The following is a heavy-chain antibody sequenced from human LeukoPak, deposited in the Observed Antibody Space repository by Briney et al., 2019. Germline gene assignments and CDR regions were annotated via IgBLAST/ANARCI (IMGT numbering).Heavy chain of an antibody. CDR3: ARAVTTQSWFDP. V-gene: IGHV1-2*02. CDR1: GYTFTGYY. Sequence: ASVKVSCKASGYTFTGYYMHWVRQAPGQGLEWMGWINPSSGGTNYAQKFQGRVTMTRDTSISTAYMELSRLRSDDTAVYYCARAVTTQSWFDPWGQGTLVTVSS. D-gene: IGHD4-17*01. CDR2: INPSSGGT. J-gene: IGHJ5*02.